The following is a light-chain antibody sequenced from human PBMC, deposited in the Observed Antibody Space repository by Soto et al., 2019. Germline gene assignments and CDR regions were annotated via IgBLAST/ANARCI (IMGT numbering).Light chain of an antibody. J-gene: IGKJ3*01. V-gene: IGKV3-20*01. CDR1: QRVGSTY. Sequence: EIVLTQSPGSLSLSPGERATLSCRASQRVGSTYLAWYQQKPGQAPKLLIYGVSSRATGIPDRFSGSGSGTDFTLTISILEPEDFAVYYCQQYGTSPLTFGPGTKVDI. CDR3: QQYGTSPLT. CDR2: GVS.